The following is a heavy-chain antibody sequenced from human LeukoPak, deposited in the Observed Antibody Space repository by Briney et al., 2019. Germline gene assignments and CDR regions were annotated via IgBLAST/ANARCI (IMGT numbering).Heavy chain of an antibody. J-gene: IGHJ5*02. D-gene: IGHD3-3*01. CDR1: GGSISSYY. V-gene: IGHV4-4*08. CDR3: ARRRYDFWSGYYHSTEYNWFDP. Sequence: SETLSLTCTVSGGSISSYYWSWIRQPPGKGLEWIGYVHSSGGANYNPSLKSRVTISVDTSKNQFSLKLSSVTAADTAVYYCARRRYDFWSGYYHSTEYNWFDPWGQGTLVTVSS. CDR2: VHSSGGA.